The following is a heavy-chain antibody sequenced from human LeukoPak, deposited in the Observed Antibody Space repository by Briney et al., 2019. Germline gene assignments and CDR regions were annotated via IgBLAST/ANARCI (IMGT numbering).Heavy chain of an antibody. CDR3: ARGDDSSGYYDAFDI. J-gene: IGHJ3*02. D-gene: IGHD3-22*01. V-gene: IGHV1-18*01. CDR2: ISAYTGNT. Sequence: ASVKVSCKASGYTFTSYGISWVRQAPGQGLEWMGWISAYTGNTNYAQKLQGRVTMTTDTSTSTAYMELRSLRSDDTAVYYCARGDDSSGYYDAFDIWGQGTMVTLSS. CDR1: GYTFTSYG.